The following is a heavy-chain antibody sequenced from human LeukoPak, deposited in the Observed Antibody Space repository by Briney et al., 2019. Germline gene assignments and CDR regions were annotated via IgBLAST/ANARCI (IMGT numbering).Heavy chain of an antibody. CDR3: ARGAPASYPIDY. CDR2: IYIGGSS. Sequence: GGSLRLSCVASGFIVSNDYMSWVRQAPGKGLEWVSVIYIGGSSYYADSVKGRFTISRDNSKNTVHLQMNSLRVEDTAVYYCARGAPASYPIDYWAREPWSPSPQ. J-gene: IGHJ4*02. CDR1: GFIVSNDY. V-gene: IGHV3-66*01. D-gene: IGHD3-10*01.